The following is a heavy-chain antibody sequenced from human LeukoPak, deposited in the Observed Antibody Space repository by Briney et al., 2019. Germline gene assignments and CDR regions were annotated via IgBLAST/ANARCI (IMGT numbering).Heavy chain of an antibody. J-gene: IGHJ6*02. CDR1: GYTFTSYD. CDR2: MNPNSGNT. V-gene: IGHV1-8*01. D-gene: IGHD2-15*01. CDR3: ASRLPAPHCSGGSCYFQDYYYYGMDV. Sequence: GASVKVSCKASGYTFTSYDINWVRQATGQGLEWMGWMNPNSGNTGYAQKLQGRITMTRNTSISTAYMELSSLRSEDTAVYYCASRLPAPHCSGGSCYFQDYYYYGMDVWGQGTTVTVSS.